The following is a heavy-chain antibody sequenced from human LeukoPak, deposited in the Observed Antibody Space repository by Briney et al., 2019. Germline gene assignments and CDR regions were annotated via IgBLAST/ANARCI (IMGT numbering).Heavy chain of an antibody. CDR1: GYSISSGYY. CDR3: ARLGYCSSTSCYPFYYYMDV. CDR2: IYHSGST. Sequence: PSETLSLTCAVSGYSISSGYYWGWIRQPPGKGLEWIGSIYHSGSTYYNPSLKSRVTISVDTSKNQFSLKLSSVTAADTAVYYCARLGYCSSTSCYPFYYYMDVWGKGTTVTVSS. J-gene: IGHJ6*03. V-gene: IGHV4-38-2*01. D-gene: IGHD2-2*01.